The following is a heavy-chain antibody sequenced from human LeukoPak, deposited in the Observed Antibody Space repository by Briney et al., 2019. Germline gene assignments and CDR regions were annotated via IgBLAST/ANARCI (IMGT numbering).Heavy chain of an antibody. D-gene: IGHD2-2*01. V-gene: IGHV3-9*01. Sequence: PGGSLRLSCAASGFTFDDYAMHWVRQAPGKGLEWVSGISWNSGSIGYADSVKGRFTISRDNSKTTLYLQMNGLRAEDTAVYYCAKDLPAAYFDYWGQGTLVTVSS. CDR1: GFTFDDYA. CDR2: ISWNSGSI. CDR3: AKDLPAAYFDY. J-gene: IGHJ4*02.